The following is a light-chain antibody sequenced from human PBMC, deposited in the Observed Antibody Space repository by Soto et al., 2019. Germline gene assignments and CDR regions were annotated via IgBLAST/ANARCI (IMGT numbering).Light chain of an antibody. CDR3: QQYDNKIT. J-gene: IGKJ5*01. Sequence: DIQMTPSPSSLSASVGDRVTITCQASQDISNYLNWYQQKPGKAPKLLIYDASNLETGVPSRFSGSGSGTDFTFTISSLQPEDIATYYCQQYDNKITFGQGTRLEIK. CDR2: DAS. V-gene: IGKV1-33*01. CDR1: QDISNY.